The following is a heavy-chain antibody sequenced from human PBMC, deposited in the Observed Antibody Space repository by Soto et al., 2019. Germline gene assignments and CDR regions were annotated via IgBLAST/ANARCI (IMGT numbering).Heavy chain of an antibody. CDR3: AKEEPCSLYCARGGQLNN. V-gene: IGHV3-23*01. CDR1: EFTFSAYA. J-gene: IGHJ4*02. Sequence: HPGGSLRLSCAASEFTFSAYAVTWVRQAPGKGLEWVSTISGSGSDTWYADSVRGRFTISRDNSKNTLYLQMSSLKVEDTAFYYCAKEEPCSLYCARGGQLNNWGQGTLVTVSS. CDR2: ISGSGSDT. D-gene: IGHD2-15*01.